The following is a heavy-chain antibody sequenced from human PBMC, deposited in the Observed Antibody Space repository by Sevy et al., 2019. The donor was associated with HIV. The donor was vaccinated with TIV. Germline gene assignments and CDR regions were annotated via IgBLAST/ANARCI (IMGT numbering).Heavy chain of an antibody. J-gene: IGHJ4*02. D-gene: IGHD5-18*01. CDR1: GFTFSNAW. CDR2: IKSKTDGGTT. CDR3: TTDPTAIVIFDY. V-gene: IGHV3-15*01. Sequence: GGSLRLSCAASGFTFSNAWMSWVRQAPGKGLEWVGRIKSKTDGGTTDYAAPVKGRFTISRDDSKNTLYLQMNSLKTEDTAVYYCTTDPTAIVIFDYWGQGTLVTVSS.